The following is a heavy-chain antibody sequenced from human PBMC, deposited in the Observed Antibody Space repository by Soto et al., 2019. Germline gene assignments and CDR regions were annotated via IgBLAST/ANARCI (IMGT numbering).Heavy chain of an antibody. D-gene: IGHD1-26*01. CDR2: ISYDGSNK. V-gene: IGHV3-30-3*01. J-gene: IGHJ4*02. CDR1: GFTFSSYA. CDR3: ARDSKRKGLLYYFDY. Sequence: GGSLRLSCAASGFTFSSYAMHWVRQAPGKGLEWVAVISYDGSNKYYTDSVKGRFTISRDNSKNTLYLQMNSLRAEDTAVYYCARDSKRKGLLYYFDYWGQGTLVTVSS.